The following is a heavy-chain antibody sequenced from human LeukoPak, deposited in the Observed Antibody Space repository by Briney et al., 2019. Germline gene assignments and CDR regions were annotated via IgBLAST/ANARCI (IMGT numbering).Heavy chain of an antibody. CDR2: ISAYNGNT. Sequence: ASVKVSCKASGGTFSSYGISWVRQAPGQGLEWMGWISAYNGNTNYAQKLQSRVTMTTDTSTSTAYMELRSLRSDDTAVYYCAATIAVAGMGFDYWGQGTLVTVSS. V-gene: IGHV1-18*01. CDR3: AATIAVAGMGFDY. D-gene: IGHD6-19*01. CDR1: GGTFSSYG. J-gene: IGHJ4*02.